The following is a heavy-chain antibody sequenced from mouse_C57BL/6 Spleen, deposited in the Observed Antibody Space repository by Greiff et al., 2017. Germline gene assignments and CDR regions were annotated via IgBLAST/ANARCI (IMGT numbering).Heavy chain of an antibody. CDR2: INPSSGYT. D-gene: IGHD1-1*01. J-gene: IGHJ1*03. V-gene: IGHV1-7*01. CDR1: GYTFTSYW. CDR3: ARYRGVESSYVFYWYFDV. Sequence: QVQLQQSGAELAKPGASVKLSCKASGYTFTSYWMHWVKQRPGQGLEWIGYINPSSGYTKYNQKFKDKATLTADKSSSTAYMQLSSLTYEDSAVYYCARYRGVESSYVFYWYFDVWGTGTTVTVSS.